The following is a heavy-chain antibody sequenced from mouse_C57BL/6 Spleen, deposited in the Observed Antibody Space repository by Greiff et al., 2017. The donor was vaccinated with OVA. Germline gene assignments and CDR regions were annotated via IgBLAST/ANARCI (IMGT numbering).Heavy chain of an antibody. Sequence: QVQLQQPGAELVKPGASVKLSCKASGYTFTSYWMQWVKQRPGQGLEWIGEIDPSDSYTNYNQKFKGKATLTVDTSSSTAYMQLSSLTSEDSAVYYCARDYLAWFADWGQGTLVTVSA. V-gene: IGHV1-50*01. CDR1: GYTFTSYW. CDR3: ARDYLAWFAD. J-gene: IGHJ3*01. D-gene: IGHD2-4*01. CDR2: IDPSDSYT.